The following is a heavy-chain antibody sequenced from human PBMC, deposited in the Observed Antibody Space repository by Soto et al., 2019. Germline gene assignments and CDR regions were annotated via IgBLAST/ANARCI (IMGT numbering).Heavy chain of an antibody. J-gene: IGHJ6*02. CDR3: ARVGTTVTTEDYYYYGMDV. V-gene: IGHV1-69*13. Sequence: SVKVSCKASGCTFSSYAISWVRQAPGQGLEWMGGIIPIFGTANYAQKFQGRVTITADESTSTAYMELSSLRSEDTAVYYCARVGTTVTTEDYYYYGMDVWGQGTTVTVSS. CDR2: IIPIFGTA. CDR1: GCTFSSYA. D-gene: IGHD4-17*01.